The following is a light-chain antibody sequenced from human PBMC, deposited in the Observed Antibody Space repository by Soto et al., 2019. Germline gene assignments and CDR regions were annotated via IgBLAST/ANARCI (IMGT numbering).Light chain of an antibody. CDR3: LQDYNYPWT. CDR2: GAT. J-gene: IGKJ1*01. V-gene: IGKV1-6*01. Sequence: IEMTQSPSSLSASVGDRVTITCRASQSIRDYLNWYQQKPGKAPKLLIFGATTLQSGVPSRFSASGSGPDFTLTISSLQPEDCATYYCLQDYNYPWTFGQGTKVDIK. CDR1: QSIRDY.